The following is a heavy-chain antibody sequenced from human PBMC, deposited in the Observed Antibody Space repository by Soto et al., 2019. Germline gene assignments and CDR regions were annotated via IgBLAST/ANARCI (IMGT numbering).Heavy chain of an antibody. V-gene: IGHV3-23*01. J-gene: IGHJ4*02. Sequence: GGSLRLSCAASGFTVTNSAMNWVRQVPGKGLEWVPSISGSGAIPHYADSVKGRFSIFRDESNNTLYLQMNSLRAEDTAVYFCGVGRTPYYFDYWGQGALVTVSS. CDR3: GVGRTPYYFDY. CDR2: ISGSGAIP. D-gene: IGHD1-26*01. CDR1: GFTVTNSA.